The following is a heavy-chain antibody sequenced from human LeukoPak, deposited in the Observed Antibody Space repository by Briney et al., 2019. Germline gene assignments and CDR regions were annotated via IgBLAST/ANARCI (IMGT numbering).Heavy chain of an antibody. J-gene: IGHJ4*02. D-gene: IGHD6-19*01. CDR1: GFTVSSNY. V-gene: IGHV3-66*01. Sequence: PGGSLRLSCAASGFTVSSNYMSWVRQAPGKGLEWVSVIYSGGSTYYADSVKGRFTISRDNSKNTLYLQMNSLRPEDTAVYYCARGYSSGWYELDYWGQGTLVTVSS. CDR3: ARGYSSGWYELDY. CDR2: IYSGGST.